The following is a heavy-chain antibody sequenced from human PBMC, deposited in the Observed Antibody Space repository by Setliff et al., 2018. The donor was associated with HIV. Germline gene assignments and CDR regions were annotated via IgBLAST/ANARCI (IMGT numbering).Heavy chain of an antibody. CDR1: GGTFSTHA. V-gene: IGHV1-69*10. CDR2: IMPILGIA. D-gene: IGHD3-10*01. CDR3: ATNPKRSSRYGDALDVYSYYGMDV. J-gene: IGHJ6*02. Sequence: SVKVSCQASGGTFSTHAINWVRQAPGQGLEWMGGIMPILGIANYAQKFQGRVTITADESTSTAYMELSSLRSEETAVYYCATNPKRSSRYGDALDVYSYYGMDVWGQGTTVTVSS.